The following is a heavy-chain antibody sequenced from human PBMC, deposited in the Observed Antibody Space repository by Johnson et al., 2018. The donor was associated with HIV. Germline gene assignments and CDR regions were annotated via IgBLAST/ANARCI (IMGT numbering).Heavy chain of an antibody. CDR1: GFTFSSYW. J-gene: IGHJ3*02. D-gene: IGHD2-21*01. Sequence: EVQLMESGGGLVQPGGSLRLACAASGFTFSSYWMHWVRQAPGKGLVWVSYISSSGSTIYYADSVKGRFTISSDNAKNSLYLQMNSLRAEDTAVYYCARSTYYGGDCYSVAFDICGQGTMVTVSS. V-gene: IGHV3-48*04. CDR2: ISSSGSTI. CDR3: ARSTYYGGDCYSVAFDI.